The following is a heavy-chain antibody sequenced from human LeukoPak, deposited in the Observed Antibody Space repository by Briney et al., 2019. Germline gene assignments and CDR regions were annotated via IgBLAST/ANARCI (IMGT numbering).Heavy chain of an antibody. V-gene: IGHV3-64*01. CDR3: ARVSGWYWFDK. D-gene: IGHD6-19*01. CDR2: ISSDGRIK. Sequence: PGGSLRLSCSGSGYTFSSYAMHWVRQAPGKGVEYVSAISSDGRIKYYANSVKGRFTISRDNSKNTLYLQMGSLRVEDMAVYYCARVSGWYWFDKWGQGTLVTVSS. CDR1: GYTFSSYA. J-gene: IGHJ4*02.